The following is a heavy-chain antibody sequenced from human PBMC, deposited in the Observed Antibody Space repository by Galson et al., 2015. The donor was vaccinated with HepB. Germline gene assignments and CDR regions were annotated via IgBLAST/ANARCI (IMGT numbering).Heavy chain of an antibody. D-gene: IGHD6-6*01. CDR1: GYTFTDYP. Sequence: SVKVSCKASGYTFTDYPISWVRQAPGQGLEWMAWISPHNGHTKYVQNLQGRVTVTRDTSTSTVYMELMSLRSDDTAVYYCAREQTIVTSALGYWGQGTLITVSS. CDR3: AREQTIVTSALGY. J-gene: IGHJ4*02. CDR2: ISPHNGHT. V-gene: IGHV1-18*01.